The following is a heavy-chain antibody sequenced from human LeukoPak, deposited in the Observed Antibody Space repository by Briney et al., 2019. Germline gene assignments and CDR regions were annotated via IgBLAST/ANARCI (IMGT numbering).Heavy chain of an antibody. CDR1: GFTFSDYY. CDR3: ARTKGYCSGGSCYIDY. CDR2: ISSSSSYT. J-gene: IGHJ4*02. Sequence: AGGSLRLSCAASGFTFSDYYMSWIRQAPGKGLEWVSYISSSSSYTNYADSVKGRFTISRDNAKNSLYLQMNSLRAEDTAVYYCARTKGYCSGGSCYIDYWGQGTLVTVSS. D-gene: IGHD2-15*01. V-gene: IGHV3-11*03.